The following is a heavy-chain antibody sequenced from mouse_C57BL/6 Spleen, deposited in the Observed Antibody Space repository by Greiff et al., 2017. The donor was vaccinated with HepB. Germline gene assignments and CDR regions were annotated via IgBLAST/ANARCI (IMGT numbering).Heavy chain of an antibody. Sequence: VQLQQSGAELAKPGASVKLSCKASGYTFTSYWMHWVKQRPGQGLEWIGYINPSSGYTKYNQKFKDKATLTADKSSSTDYMQLSSLTYEDSAVDYCGRSGYGNYYAMDYWGQGTSVTVSS. CDR3: GRSGYGNYYAMDY. J-gene: IGHJ4*01. CDR2: INPSSGYT. D-gene: IGHD2-1*01. CDR1: GYTFTSYW. V-gene: IGHV1-7*01.